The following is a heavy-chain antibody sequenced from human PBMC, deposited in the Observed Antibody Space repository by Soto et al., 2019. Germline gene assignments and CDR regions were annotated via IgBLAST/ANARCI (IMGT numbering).Heavy chain of an antibody. CDR2: ISGGGGTT. Sequence: EVQLLESGGGLVQPGGSLRLSCAASEFTFSSYAMSWVRQAPGKGLEWVSVISGGGGTTYYADSVKGRFTISRDNSKNTLYLQMTSLRAEDTAVYYCAKDRSSRTYCSGGTCYTAFDYWGQGTLVTVSS. D-gene: IGHD2-15*01. J-gene: IGHJ4*02. V-gene: IGHV3-23*01. CDR3: AKDRSSRTYCSGGTCYTAFDY. CDR1: EFTFSSYA.